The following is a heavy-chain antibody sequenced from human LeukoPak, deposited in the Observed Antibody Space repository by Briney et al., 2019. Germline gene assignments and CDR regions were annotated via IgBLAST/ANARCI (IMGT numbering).Heavy chain of an antibody. J-gene: IGHJ3*02. Sequence: ASVKVSCKASGYTFTSHGISWVRQAPGQGPEWMGWISTYNGNTNYAQKLQGRVTMTTDTSTSTAYMELGSLRSDDTAVYSCAPSLAVEYYDFWSGRAFDIWGQGTMVTVSS. V-gene: IGHV1-18*01. CDR1: GYTFTSHG. CDR2: ISTYNGNT. CDR3: APSLAVEYYDFWSGRAFDI. D-gene: IGHD3-3*01.